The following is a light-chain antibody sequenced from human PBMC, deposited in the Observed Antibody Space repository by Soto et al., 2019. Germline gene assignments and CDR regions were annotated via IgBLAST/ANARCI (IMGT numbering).Light chain of an antibody. CDR1: QSISSW. CDR3: QHYNSYSEA. J-gene: IGKJ1*01. V-gene: IGKV1-5*03. Sequence: DIQMTQSPSTLSASVGDTVSITXLASQSISSWLAWYQQKPGKAPKLLIYKASTLKSGVPSRFGGSGSGTEFTLTISSLQPDDFATYYCQHYNSYSEAFGQGTKVDI. CDR2: KAS.